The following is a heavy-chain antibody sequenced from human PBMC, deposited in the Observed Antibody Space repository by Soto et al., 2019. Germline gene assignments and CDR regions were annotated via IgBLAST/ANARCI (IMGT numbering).Heavy chain of an antibody. CDR1: DYTFTSYG. CDR2: ISPYNGNT. Sequence: GASVKVSCKTSDYTFTSYGISWVRQAPGQGLEWMGWISPYNGNTNYAQKFQGRVTMTTDTSTSTAYMELRSLRSDDTAVYYCARDKYYYDTSTYFPSFDYWGQGTLVTVSS. V-gene: IGHV1-18*01. D-gene: IGHD3-22*01. CDR3: ARDKYYYDTSTYFPSFDY. J-gene: IGHJ4*02.